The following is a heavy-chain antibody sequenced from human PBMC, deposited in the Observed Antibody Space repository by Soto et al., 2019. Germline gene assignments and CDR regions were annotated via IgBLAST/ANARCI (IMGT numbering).Heavy chain of an antibody. CDR1: GYSFTSYW. CDR3: ARMYYDFWTASYHFDY. J-gene: IGHJ4*02. V-gene: IGHV5-51*01. Sequence: PGEALKISGKGSGYSFTSYWICWVRQMPGKGLEWMGIIYPGDSDTRYSPSFQGQVTISADESISTAYLQWSSLKASDTAMYYCARMYYDFWTASYHFDYRSQRAVVPVSS. D-gene: IGHD3-3*01. CDR2: IYPGDSDT.